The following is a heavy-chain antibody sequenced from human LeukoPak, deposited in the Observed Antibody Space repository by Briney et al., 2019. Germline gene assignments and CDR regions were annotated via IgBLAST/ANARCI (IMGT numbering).Heavy chain of an antibody. D-gene: IGHD3-22*01. Sequence: GGSLRLSCAASGFTFSSYAMSWVRQAPGKGLEWVTAISGSGGSTYYADSVKGRFTISRDNSKNTLYLQMNGLRPEDTAVYYCARDPVYYYDSSGYYYDYWGQGTLVTVSS. CDR2: ISGSGGST. CDR1: GFTFSSYA. V-gene: IGHV3-23*01. J-gene: IGHJ4*02. CDR3: ARDPVYYYDSSGYYYDY.